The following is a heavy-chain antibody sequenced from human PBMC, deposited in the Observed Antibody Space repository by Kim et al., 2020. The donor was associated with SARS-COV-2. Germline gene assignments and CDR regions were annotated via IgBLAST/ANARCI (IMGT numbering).Heavy chain of an antibody. CDR3: ARQGWGAGYNLDS. J-gene: IGHJ5*01. CDR1: EFSFSTSP. V-gene: IGHV3-30*04. D-gene: IGHD5-12*01. CDR2: ILPDGSNE. Sequence: GGSLRLSCVASEFSFSTSPMHWVRQAPGKGLEWVALILPDGSNEYYADSVRGRFTISRDNSKNTLYLQMNSLRSEDTAVYYCARQGWGAGYNLDSWGQGT.